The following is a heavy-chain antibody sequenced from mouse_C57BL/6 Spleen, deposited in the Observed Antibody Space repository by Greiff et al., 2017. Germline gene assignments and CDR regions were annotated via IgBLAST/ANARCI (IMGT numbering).Heavy chain of an antibody. CDR3: ARSRGDYYAMDY. CDR1: GYTFTSYW. CDR2: INPSNGGT. J-gene: IGHJ4*01. V-gene: IGHV1-53*01. Sequence: QVQLKQPGTELVKPGASVKLSCKASGYTFTSYWMHWVKQMPGQGLEWIGNINPSNGGTNYNEKFKSKATLTVDKSSSTAYMQLSSLTSEDSAVYYCARSRGDYYAMDYWGQGTSVTVSS.